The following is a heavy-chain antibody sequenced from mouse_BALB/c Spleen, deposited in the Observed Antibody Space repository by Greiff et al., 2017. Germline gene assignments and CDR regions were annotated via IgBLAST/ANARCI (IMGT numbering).Heavy chain of an antibody. CDR1: GYTFTSYW. Sequence: LQQPGSELVRPGASVKLSCKASGYTFTSYWMHWVKQRPGQGLEWIGNIYPGSGSTNYDEKFKSKATLTVDTSSSTAYMQLSSLTSEDSAVYYCTGQLGLLYAMDYWGQGTSVTVSS. V-gene: IGHV1S22*01. J-gene: IGHJ4*01. CDR2: IYPGSGST. CDR3: TGQLGLLYAMDY. D-gene: IGHD3-1*01.